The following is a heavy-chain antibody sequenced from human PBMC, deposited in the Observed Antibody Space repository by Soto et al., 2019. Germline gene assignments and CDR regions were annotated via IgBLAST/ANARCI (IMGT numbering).Heavy chain of an antibody. Sequence: ASVKVSCKSSGYTFTGYYMHWVRQAPGQGLERMGWINPNSGGTNYAQKFQSWVTMTRDTSISTANIELSRPRSDDTAVYYSARGFSPLWGSYFGYFDYWGQGTLVTVSS. CDR2: INPNSGGT. CDR3: ARGFSPLWGSYFGYFDY. CDR1: GYTFTGYY. J-gene: IGHJ4*02. D-gene: IGHD1-26*01. V-gene: IGHV1-2*04.